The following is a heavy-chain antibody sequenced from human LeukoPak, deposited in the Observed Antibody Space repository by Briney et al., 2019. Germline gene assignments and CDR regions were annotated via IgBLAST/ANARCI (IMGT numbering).Heavy chain of an antibody. D-gene: IGHD3-16*02. V-gene: IGHV1-24*01. CDR2: FDPEDGET. CDR1: GYTLTELS. J-gene: IGHJ6*02. CDR3: ASCYDYVWGNYRIFEFYYYGMDV. Sequence: GASVKVSCKVSGYTLTELSMHWVRQAPGKGLEWMGGFDPEDGETIYAQKFQGRVTITADESTSTAYMELSSLRSEDTAVYYCASCYDYVWGNYRIFEFYYYGMDVWGQGTTVTVSS.